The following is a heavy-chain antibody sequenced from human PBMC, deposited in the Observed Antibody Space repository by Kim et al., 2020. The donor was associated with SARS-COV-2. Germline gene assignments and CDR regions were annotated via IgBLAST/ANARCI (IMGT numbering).Heavy chain of an antibody. CDR3: ARSNQQWLVRPFDY. V-gene: IGHV3-23*01. Sequence: ADHVTGRVNISRDNSKNQQKLQRNSLRAGDTAVYYCARSNQQWLVRPFDYWGQGTLVTVSS. D-gene: IGHD6-19*01. J-gene: IGHJ4*02.